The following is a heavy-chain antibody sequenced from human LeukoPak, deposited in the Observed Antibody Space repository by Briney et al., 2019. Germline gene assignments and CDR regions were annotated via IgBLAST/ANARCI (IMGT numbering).Heavy chain of an antibody. Sequence: PVKVSCKASGGTFSSYAISWVRQAPGQGLEWMGRIIPILGIANYAQKFQGRVTITADKSTSTAYMELSSLRSEDTAVYYCARSRVGYYYDSSGYFPFDYWGQGTLVTVSS. CDR3: ARSRVGYYYDSSGYFPFDY. CDR1: GGTFSSYA. V-gene: IGHV1-69*04. D-gene: IGHD3-22*01. J-gene: IGHJ4*02. CDR2: IIPILGIA.